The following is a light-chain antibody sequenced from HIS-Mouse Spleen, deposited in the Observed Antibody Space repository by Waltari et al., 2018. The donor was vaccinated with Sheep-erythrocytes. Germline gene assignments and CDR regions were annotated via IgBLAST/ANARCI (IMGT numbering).Light chain of an antibody. CDR1: SSDVGSYTI. Sequence: QSALTQPASVSGSPGQSITISCTGTSSDVGSYTIVSWYQQHPGKAPKLMIYEGSKRPSGVSNRFSGSKSGNTASLTISGLQAEDEADYYCCSYAGSSTLVFGGGTKLTVL. J-gene: IGLJ2*01. V-gene: IGLV2-23*01. CDR3: CSYAGSSTLV. CDR2: EGS.